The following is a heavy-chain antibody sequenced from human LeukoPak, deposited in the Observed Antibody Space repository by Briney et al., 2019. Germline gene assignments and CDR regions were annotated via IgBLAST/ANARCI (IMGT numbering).Heavy chain of an antibody. J-gene: IGHJ4*02. CDR2: INPNSGDT. D-gene: IGHD5-18*01. Sequence: GASVKVSCKASGYTFTSYDINWVRQAPGQGVEWMGWINPNSGDTGYAKKFQGKVTMTRNTSISTAYMEVSSLRSEDTAVYYCARGYSYVYNYWGQGTLVTVSS. CDR3: ARGYSYVYNY. V-gene: IGHV1-8*01. CDR1: GYTFTSYD.